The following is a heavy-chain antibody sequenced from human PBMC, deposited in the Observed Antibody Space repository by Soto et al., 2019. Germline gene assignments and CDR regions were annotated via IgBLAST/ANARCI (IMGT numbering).Heavy chain of an antibody. V-gene: IGHV3-30*18. CDR3: AKDRSRSLVGYYYYGMDV. CDR2: ISYDGSNK. J-gene: IGHJ6*02. CDR1: GFTFSSCC. Sequence: XGSLRVTWPASGFTFSSCCMHWVRQAPGKGLEWVAVISYDGSNKYYADSVKGRFTISRDNSKNTLYLQMNSLRAEDTAVYYCAKDRSRSLVGYYYYGMDVWGQGTTVTVSS. D-gene: IGHD1-26*01.